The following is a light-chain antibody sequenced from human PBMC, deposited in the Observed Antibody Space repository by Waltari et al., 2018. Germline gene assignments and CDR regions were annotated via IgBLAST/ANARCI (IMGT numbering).Light chain of an antibody. CDR1: QSLLHSNGYNY. Sequence: DIVMTQSPLSLPVTPGEPASISCRSSQSLLHSNGYNYLDWYLQKPGQSPELLIYLGSNRDSGVPDRFSGSGSGTDFTLKISRVEAEDVGVYYCMQALQTPTFGQGTKVEIK. CDR3: MQALQTPT. V-gene: IGKV2-28*01. J-gene: IGKJ1*01. CDR2: LGS.